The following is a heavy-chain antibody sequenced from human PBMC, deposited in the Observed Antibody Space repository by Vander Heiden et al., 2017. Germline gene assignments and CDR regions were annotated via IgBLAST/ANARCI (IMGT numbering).Heavy chain of an antibody. CDR2: IYYSGST. CDR1: GCSLRSGSYY. CDR3: AKEMGNGNAWNWFDP. V-gene: IGHV4-61*01. J-gene: IGHJ5*02. D-gene: IGHD1-1*01. Sequence: HVQLQESGPGLVNPSETLSLTCTFSGCSLRSGSYYWSWMRKTPGKGLEEIGYIYYSGSTNYNPSRKSRVTISVDTAKNKVSMKLSSVTAAETAVYYCAKEMGNGNAWNWFDPWGQGTMVTVSS.